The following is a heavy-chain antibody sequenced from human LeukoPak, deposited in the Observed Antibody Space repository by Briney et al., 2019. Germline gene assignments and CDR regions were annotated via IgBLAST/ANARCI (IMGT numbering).Heavy chain of an antibody. J-gene: IGHJ4*02. CDR3: ARGTVTTPYYFDY. Sequence: PSETLSLTCTVSGGSISSYYWSWIRLPPGKGLEWLGYIYYSGSTNYSPSLKSRVTISVDTSKNQSSLKLSSVTAADTAVYYCARGTVTTPYYFDYWGQGTLVTVSS. D-gene: IGHD4-17*01. CDR1: GGSISSYY. CDR2: IYYSGST. V-gene: IGHV4-59*13.